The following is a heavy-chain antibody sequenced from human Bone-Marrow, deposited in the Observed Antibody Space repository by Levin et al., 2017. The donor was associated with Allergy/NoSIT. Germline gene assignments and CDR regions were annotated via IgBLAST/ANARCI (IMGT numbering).Heavy chain of an antibody. Sequence: SVKVSCKASGGTFSSYAISWVRQAPGQGLEWMGGIIPIFGTANYAQKFQGRVTITADESTSTAYMELSSLRSEDTAVYYCARSWDIVVVPAARKYYYYGMDVWGQGTTVTVSS. D-gene: IGHD2-2*01. CDR1: GGTFSSYA. CDR3: ARSWDIVVVPAARKYYYYGMDV. CDR2: IIPIFGTA. V-gene: IGHV1-69*13. J-gene: IGHJ6*02.